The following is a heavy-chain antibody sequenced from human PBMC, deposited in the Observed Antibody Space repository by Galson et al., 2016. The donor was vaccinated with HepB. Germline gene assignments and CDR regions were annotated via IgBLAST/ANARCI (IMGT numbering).Heavy chain of an antibody. Sequence: SLRLSCAASGFKFRSYGMHWVRQAPGKGLEWVAVIWYDGSNKYYGDAVKGRFTISRDNSKNTVFLQMSSLRAEETAVYFCAREGGHDSSAYKYYGMDVWGQGTTVIVSS. CDR1: GFKFRSYG. CDR2: IWYDGSNK. J-gene: IGHJ6*02. CDR3: AREGGHDSSAYKYYGMDV. V-gene: IGHV3-33*01. D-gene: IGHD3-22*01.